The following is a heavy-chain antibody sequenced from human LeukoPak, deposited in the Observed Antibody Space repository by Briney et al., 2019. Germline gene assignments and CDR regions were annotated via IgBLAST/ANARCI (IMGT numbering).Heavy chain of an antibody. CDR1: GFTFSSYA. D-gene: IGHD3-3*02. J-gene: IGHJ4*02. V-gene: IGHV3-23*01. CDR3: ARGASRISWPGIDY. CDR2: ISGSGGST. Sequence: GGSLRLSCAASGFTFSSYAMSWVRQAPGKGLEWVSAISGSGGSTYYADSVKGRFTISRDHSNNSVSLQMTNLRVEDTAIYYCARGASRISWPGIDYWGQGTLVTVSS.